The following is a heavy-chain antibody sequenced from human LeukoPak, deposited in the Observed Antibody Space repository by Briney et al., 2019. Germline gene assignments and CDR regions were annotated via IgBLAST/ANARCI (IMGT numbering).Heavy chain of an antibody. J-gene: IGHJ5*02. Sequence: ASVKVSCKASGGTFSSYAISWVRQAPGQGLEWMGRISAYNGNTNYAQKLQGRVTMTTDTSTSTAYMELRSLRSDDTAVYYCARDRNYDFWSGYYTPWFDPWGQGTLVTVSS. V-gene: IGHV1-18*01. CDR3: ARDRNYDFWSGYYTPWFDP. CDR2: ISAYNGNT. D-gene: IGHD3-3*01. CDR1: GGTFSSYA.